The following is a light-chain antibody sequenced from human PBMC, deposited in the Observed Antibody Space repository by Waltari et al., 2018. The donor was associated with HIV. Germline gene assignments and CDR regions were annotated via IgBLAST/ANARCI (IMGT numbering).Light chain of an antibody. CDR2: EVS. J-gene: IGLJ3*02. CDR3: SSYTSSSTLV. V-gene: IGLV2-14*01. Sequence: QSALTQPASVSGSPGQSLTISCTGTSSAVGGYNYVSWYQQHPGKAPKLMIYEVSNRPSGVSNRFSGSKSGNTASLTISGLQAEDEADYYCSSYTSSSTLVFGGGTKLTVL. CDR1: SSAVGGYNY.